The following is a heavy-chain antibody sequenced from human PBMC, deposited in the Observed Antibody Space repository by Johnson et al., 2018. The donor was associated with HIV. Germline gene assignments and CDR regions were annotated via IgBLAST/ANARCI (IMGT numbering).Heavy chain of an antibody. CDR1: GFTFSSYA. CDR2: ISYDGSNK. J-gene: IGHJ3*02. D-gene: IGHD6-13*01. Sequence: QVQLVESGGGVVQPGRSLRLSCAASGFTFSSYAMHWVRQAPGKGLEWVAVISYDGSNKYYADSVKGRFTISRDNSKNSLFLQMNSLRVEDMAVYYCARSGGYPNAFDMWGQGTLVTV. CDR3: ARSGGYPNAFDM. V-gene: IGHV3-30*14.